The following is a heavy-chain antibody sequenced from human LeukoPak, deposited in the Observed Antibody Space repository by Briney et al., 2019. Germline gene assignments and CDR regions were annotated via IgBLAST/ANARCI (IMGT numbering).Heavy chain of an antibody. D-gene: IGHD5-18*01. CDR2: IDWDDEK. V-gene: IGHV2-70*04. J-gene: IGHJ4*02. CDR3: ARIRGGNTYGFDY. Sequence: SGPALVKPTQTLTLTCTFSRFSPSTSGMRMNWIRQPPGKALEWLARIDWDDEKFYSTSLKTRLTISKDTSKNQVVLTMTNMDAVDTATYYCARIRGGNTYGFDYWGPGTLVTVSS. CDR1: RFSPSTSGMR.